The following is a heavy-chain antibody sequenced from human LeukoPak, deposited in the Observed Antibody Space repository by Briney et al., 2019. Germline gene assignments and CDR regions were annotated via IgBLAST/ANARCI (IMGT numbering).Heavy chain of an antibody. J-gene: IGHJ4*02. D-gene: IGHD5-18*01. CDR3: ARDSGYSYGYTLFDY. CDR2: ISAYNGNT. CDR1: GYTFTSYG. Sequence: ASVKVSCKASGYTFTSYGISWVRQAPGQGLEWMGWISAYNGNTNYAQKLQGRVTTTTDTSTSTAYMELRSLRSDDTAVYYCARDSGYSYGYTLFDYWGQGTLVTVSS. V-gene: IGHV1-18*01.